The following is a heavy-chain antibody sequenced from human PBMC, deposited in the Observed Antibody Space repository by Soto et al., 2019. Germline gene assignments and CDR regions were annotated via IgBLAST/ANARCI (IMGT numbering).Heavy chain of an antibody. Sequence: QVQLQESGPGLVKPSETLSLTCTVSGGSIGSHYWSWIRQPPGEGLEWNGLASYSGSPHYNPSLKNRLTISIDTSKNQFSLKLTSVAAADTAVYYWAEQWGGDYWGQGTLVTVSS. CDR3: AEQWGGDY. V-gene: IGHV4-59*08. CDR1: GGSIGSHY. D-gene: IGHD3-16*01. J-gene: IGHJ4*02. CDR2: ASYSGSP.